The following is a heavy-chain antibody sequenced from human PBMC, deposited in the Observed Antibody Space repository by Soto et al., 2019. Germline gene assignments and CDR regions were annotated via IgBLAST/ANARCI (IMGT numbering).Heavy chain of an antibody. CDR2: INHSGST. CDR3: ARVKINGLFDY. Sequence: QVQLQQWGAGLLKPSETLSLTCAVYGGSFSGYYWTWIRQPPGTGLEWFGEINHSGSTNYNPSLKSRVAISVDTSKNQFSLKLTSVTAADTAVYYCARVKINGLFDYWGQGTLVTVSS. V-gene: IGHV4-34*01. CDR1: GGSFSGYY. D-gene: IGHD2-8*01. J-gene: IGHJ4*02.